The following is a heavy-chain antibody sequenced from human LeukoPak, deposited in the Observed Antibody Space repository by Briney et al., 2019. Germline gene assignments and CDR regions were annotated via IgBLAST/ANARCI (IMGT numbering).Heavy chain of an antibody. CDR3: ARVGDIVVLPAAENWFDP. CDR1: GGTFSSYA. J-gene: IGHJ5*02. V-gene: IGHV1-69*01. CDR2: INPIFGTA. D-gene: IGHD2-2*01. Sequence: SVTVSCKASGGTFSSYAISWVRQAPGQGLEWMGGINPIFGTAKYAQKLQGRVTITADQSTITAYMQLSSLRSEDTAVYYCARVGDIVVLPAAENWFDPWGQGTLVTVSS.